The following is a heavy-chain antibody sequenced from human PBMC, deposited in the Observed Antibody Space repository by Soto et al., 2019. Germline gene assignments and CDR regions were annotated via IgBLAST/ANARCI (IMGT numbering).Heavy chain of an antibody. Sequence: ASVKVSCKASGYTLTGYYMHWVRQAPGQGLEWMGWINPNSGGASYAQKFQGRVTMTRDTSISTAYMELSRLRSDDTAVYYCARDLKGYCSSTSCYTSYYYGMDVWGQGTTVTVSS. CDR2: INPNSGGA. J-gene: IGHJ6*02. V-gene: IGHV1-2*02. CDR3: ARDLKGYCSSTSCYTSYYYGMDV. D-gene: IGHD2-2*02. CDR1: GYTLTGYY.